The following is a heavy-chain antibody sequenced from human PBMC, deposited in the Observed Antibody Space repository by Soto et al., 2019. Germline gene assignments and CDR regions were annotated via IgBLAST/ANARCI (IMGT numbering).Heavy chain of an antibody. D-gene: IGHD1-1*01. CDR3: ASLSYEQLW. J-gene: IGHJ4*02. CDR2: IFYSGTT. V-gene: IGHV4-59*05. Sequence: PSETLSLTCSVSGSPISSYYWGWFRLPPGKGLEWVGSIFYSGTTYFNPSFKGRVTISVDTSKNQFSLKLNSVTVADTAVYYCASLSYEQLWWGQGTLVTVS. CDR1: GSPISSYY.